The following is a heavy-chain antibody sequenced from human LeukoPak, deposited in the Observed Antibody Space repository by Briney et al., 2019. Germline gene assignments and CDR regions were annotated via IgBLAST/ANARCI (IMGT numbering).Heavy chain of an antibody. D-gene: IGHD3-9*01. V-gene: IGHV3-21*01. CDR1: GFTFSSYS. J-gene: IGHJ4*02. CDR2: INSSSSYI. Sequence: GGSLRLSCAASGFTFSSYSMNWVRQAPGKGLEWVSSINSSSSYIYYADSVKGRFTISRDNAKNSLYLQMNSLRAEDTAVYYCARVALDYDILTGYHTLDYWGQGTLVTVSS. CDR3: ARVALDYDILTGYHTLDY.